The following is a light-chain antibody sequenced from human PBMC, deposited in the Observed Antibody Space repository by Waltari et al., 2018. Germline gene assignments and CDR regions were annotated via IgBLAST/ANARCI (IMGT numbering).Light chain of an antibody. CDR1: KIGSKN. CDR3: QVWDSGSNHYV. J-gene: IGLJ1*01. CDR2: DDG. Sequence: SYELTQPPSVSVAPGQTARLTCDGDKIGSKNVHWYQHKPGPAPGLVVYDDGDRPSWIPERFSGSNSGNTAALTISRVDAGDEAEYYCQVWDSGSNHYVFGTVTKVTVL. V-gene: IGLV3-21*02.